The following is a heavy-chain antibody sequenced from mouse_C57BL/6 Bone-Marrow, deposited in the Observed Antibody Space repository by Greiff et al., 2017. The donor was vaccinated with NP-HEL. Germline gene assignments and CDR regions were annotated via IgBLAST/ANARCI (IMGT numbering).Heavy chain of an antibody. J-gene: IGHJ2*01. CDR3: ARIGLRRGY. D-gene: IGHD2-4*01. CDR1: GYTFTSYW. CDR2: IYPGSGST. V-gene: IGHV1-55*01. Sequence: QVQLQQPGAELVKPGASVKMSCKASGYTFTSYWITWVKQRPGQGLEWIGDIYPGSGSTNYNEKFKRKATLTVDTSSSTAYMQLSSLTSEVSAVYYCARIGLRRGYWGQGTTLTVSS.